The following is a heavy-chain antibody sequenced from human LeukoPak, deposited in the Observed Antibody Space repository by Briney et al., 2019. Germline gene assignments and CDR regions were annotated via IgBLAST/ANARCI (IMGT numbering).Heavy chain of an antibody. Sequence: GGSLRLSCAASGFTFTIFGLNWVRQAPGKGPEWVSYIDARSGITYYADSVQGRFTISRDDARESVFLQMDGLRVGDTAVYYCARETPRRGETRDGCRWGQGTVVTVSS. D-gene: IGHD5-24*01. CDR2: IDARSGIT. J-gene: IGHJ4*02. CDR1: GFTFTIFG. CDR3: ARETPRRGETRDGCR. V-gene: IGHV3-48*01.